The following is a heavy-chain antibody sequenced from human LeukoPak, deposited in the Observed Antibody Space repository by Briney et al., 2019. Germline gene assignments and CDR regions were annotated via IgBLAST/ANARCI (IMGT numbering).Heavy chain of an antibody. Sequence: PGGSLRLSCAASGFTFSSYAMHWVRQAPGKGLEWVAVISYDGSNKYYADSVKGRFTISRGNSENTLYLQMNSLRAEDTAVYYCARGHDAFDIWGQGTMVTVSS. CDR3: ARGHDAFDI. CDR1: GFTFSSYA. V-gene: IGHV3-30-3*01. J-gene: IGHJ3*02. CDR2: ISYDGSNK.